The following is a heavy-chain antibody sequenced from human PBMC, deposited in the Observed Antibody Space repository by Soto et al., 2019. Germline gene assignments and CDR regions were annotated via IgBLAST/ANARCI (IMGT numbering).Heavy chain of an antibody. Sequence: ASVKVSCKASGYTFTSYDINWVRQATGQGLEWMGWMNPNSGNTGYAQKFQGRVTMTRNTSISTAYMELSSLRSEETAVYYCARLDYTNYDILTGYAFDIWGRGTRVTVSS. CDR1: GYTFTSYD. CDR2: MNPNSGNT. CDR3: ARLDYTNYDILTGYAFDI. D-gene: IGHD3-9*01. J-gene: IGHJ3*02. V-gene: IGHV1-8*01.